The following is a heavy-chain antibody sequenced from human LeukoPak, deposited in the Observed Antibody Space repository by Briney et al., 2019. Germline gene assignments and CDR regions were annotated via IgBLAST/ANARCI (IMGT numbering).Heavy chain of an antibody. CDR3: ARGVSYYDSSGYF. CDR2: INPSGGST. CDR1: GYTFTSYY. Sequence: ASVKVSCKASGYTFTSYYMHWVRQAPGQGLEWMGIINPSGGSTSYAQKFQGRVTMTTDTSTSTAYMELRSLRSDDTAVYYCARGVSYYDSSGYFWGQGTLVTVSS. J-gene: IGHJ4*02. D-gene: IGHD3-22*01. V-gene: IGHV1-46*01.